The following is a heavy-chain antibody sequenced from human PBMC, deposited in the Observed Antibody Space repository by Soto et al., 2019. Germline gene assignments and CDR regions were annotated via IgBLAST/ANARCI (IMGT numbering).Heavy chain of an antibody. D-gene: IGHD3-10*01. V-gene: IGHV1-3*01. Sequence: ASVKVSCKASGYTFTSYAMHWVRQAPGQRLEWMGWINAGNGNTKYSQKFQGRVTITRDTSASTAYMELSSLRSEDTAVYYCASGRLYYGSGSYWDYWGQGTLVTVSS. CDR3: ASGRLYYGSGSYWDY. CDR1: GYTFTSYA. J-gene: IGHJ4*02. CDR2: INAGNGNT.